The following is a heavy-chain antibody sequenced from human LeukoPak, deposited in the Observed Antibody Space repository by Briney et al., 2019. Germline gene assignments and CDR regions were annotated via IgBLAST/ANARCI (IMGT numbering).Heavy chain of an antibody. J-gene: IGHJ4*02. CDR2: ISGSGSST. V-gene: IGHV3-23*01. CDR3: AKEGYASSWYRFDY. CDR1: GFTFSSYT. Sequence: PGGLRLSCAASGFTFSSYTMSWVRQAPGKGLEWVSGISGSGSSTYYADSVKGRLNISRDNSKNVVYLQMNRLRADDTAVYHCAKEGYASSWYRFDYWGQGTLVTASS. D-gene: IGHD6-13*01.